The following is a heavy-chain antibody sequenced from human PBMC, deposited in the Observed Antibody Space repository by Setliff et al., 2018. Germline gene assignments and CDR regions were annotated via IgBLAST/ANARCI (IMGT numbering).Heavy chain of an antibody. CDR2: IYYSGST. V-gene: IGHV4-59*08. D-gene: IGHD3-10*01. J-gene: IGHJ6*03. CDR3: ARHKSNGAGSYPSLYMDV. CDR1: GGSISSYY. Sequence: SETLSLTCSVSGGSISSYYLSWIRQPPGKGLEWIGYIYYSGSTNYNPSLKSRVTISVDTSKNQFSLKLSSVTAADTAVYYCARHKSNGAGSYPSLYMDVWGKGTMVTVSS.